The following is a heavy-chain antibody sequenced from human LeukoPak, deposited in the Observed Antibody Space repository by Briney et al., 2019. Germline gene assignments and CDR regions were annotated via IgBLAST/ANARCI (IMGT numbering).Heavy chain of an antibody. CDR2: ISSSSSYI. D-gene: IGHD3-22*01. J-gene: IGHJ3*02. V-gene: IGHV3-21*01. CDR3: ATPRGLLPSSGYYYSPYAFDI. CDR1: GFTFSSYS. Sequence: GGSLRLSCAASGFTFSSYSMNWVRQAPGKGLEWVSSISSSSSYIYYADSVKGRFTISRDNAKNSLYLQMNSLRAEDTAVYYCATPRGLLPSSGYYYSPYAFDIWGQGTMVTVSS.